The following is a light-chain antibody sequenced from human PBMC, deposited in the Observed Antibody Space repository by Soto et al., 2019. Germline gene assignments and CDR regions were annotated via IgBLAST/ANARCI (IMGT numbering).Light chain of an antibody. Sequence: LTQPHSVSESPGKTVTISCTRSSGSIASNYVQWYQQRPGSAPTTVIYEDNQRPSGVPDRFSGSIDSSSNSASLTISGLKTADEADYYCQSYDSSNVVFGGGTKLTVL. V-gene: IGLV6-57*04. CDR1: SGSIASNY. CDR2: EDN. J-gene: IGLJ2*01. CDR3: QSYDSSNVV.